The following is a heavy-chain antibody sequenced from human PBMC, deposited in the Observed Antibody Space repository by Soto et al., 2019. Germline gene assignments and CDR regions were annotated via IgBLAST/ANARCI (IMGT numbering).Heavy chain of an antibody. CDR3: ARDLAEGYSYDLYYYYYGMDV. J-gene: IGHJ6*02. Sequence: GASVKVSCKASGGTFSSYAISWVRQAPGQGLEWMGGIIPIFGTANYAQKFQGRVTITADESTSTAYMELSSLRSEDTAVYYCARDLAEGYSYDLYYYYYGMDVWGQGTTVTVSS. D-gene: IGHD5-18*01. V-gene: IGHV1-69*13. CDR1: GGTFSSYA. CDR2: IIPIFGTA.